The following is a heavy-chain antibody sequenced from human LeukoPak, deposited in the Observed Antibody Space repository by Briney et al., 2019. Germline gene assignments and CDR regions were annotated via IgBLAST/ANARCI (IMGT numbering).Heavy chain of an antibody. CDR3: ARDIGDGWFDP. J-gene: IGHJ5*02. V-gene: IGHV4-59*01. D-gene: IGHD3-3*01. CDR2: VFDSGTT. CDR1: GGSTSGSF. Sequence: PSETLSLTCTVSGGSTSGSFWHWIRQPPGKGLEWMGYVFDSGTTAYNPSLKRRVTMSLDTSKSQFSLNLSSVTAADTAVYYCARDIGDGWFDPWGQGTLVTVSS.